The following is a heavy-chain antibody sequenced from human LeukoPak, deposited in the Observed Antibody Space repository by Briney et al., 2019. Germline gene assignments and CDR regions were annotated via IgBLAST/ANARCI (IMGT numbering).Heavy chain of an antibody. J-gene: IGHJ4*02. CDR3: ARAYCGGDCLDYFDY. CDR1: GGTFSSYA. CDR2: IIPIFGTA. Sequence: SVKVSCKASGGTFSSYAISWVRQAPGQGLEWMGGIIPIFGTANYAQKFQGRVTITTDESTSTAYMELSSLRSEDTAVYYCARAYCGGDCLDYFDYWGQGTLVTVSS. V-gene: IGHV1-69*05. D-gene: IGHD2-21*02.